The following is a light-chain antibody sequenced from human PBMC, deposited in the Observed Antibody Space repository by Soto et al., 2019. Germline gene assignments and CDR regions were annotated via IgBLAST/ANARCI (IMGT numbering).Light chain of an antibody. CDR1: SSNIGAGFD. Sequence: QSVLTQPPSVSGAPGQRVTISCTGSSSNIGAGFDVHWYQQFPGTAPKLLIYRNTNRPSGVPDRFSGSKSGTSASLTITGLQAEDEADYYGQSFWLFGGGTKVTVL. J-gene: IGLJ2*01. V-gene: IGLV1-40*01. CDR2: RNT. CDR3: QSFWL.